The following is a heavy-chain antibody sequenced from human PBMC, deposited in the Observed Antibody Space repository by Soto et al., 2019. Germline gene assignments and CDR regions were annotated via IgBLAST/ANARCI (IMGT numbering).Heavy chain of an antibody. CDR2: ITGSGGST. D-gene: IGHD5-18*01. Sequence: PGGSLRLSCAASGFTFGTYAMNWVRQAPGKGLEWVSGITGSGGSTYYADSVKGRFTISRDSSKNTLYLQMNSLRGDDTAVYYCAKDRSVDTRDWFDPWGQGTLVTVSS. V-gene: IGHV3-23*01. CDR3: AKDRSVDTRDWFDP. CDR1: GFTFGTYA. J-gene: IGHJ5*02.